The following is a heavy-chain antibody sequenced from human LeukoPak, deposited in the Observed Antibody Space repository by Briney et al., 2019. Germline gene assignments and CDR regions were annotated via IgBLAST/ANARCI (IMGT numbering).Heavy chain of an antibody. Sequence: GGSLRLSCAASEFTFRKHAMHWVRQAPGKGLEWVAVISHDGSNKYYADSVKGRFTISRDNAKNSLYLQMDSLGPEDTAVYYCARDPYSGNYGNYYYYYMDVWGKGTTVTISS. CDR1: EFTFRKHA. V-gene: IGHV3-30*04. D-gene: IGHD1-26*01. J-gene: IGHJ6*03. CDR3: ARDPYSGNYGNYYYYYMDV. CDR2: ISHDGSNK.